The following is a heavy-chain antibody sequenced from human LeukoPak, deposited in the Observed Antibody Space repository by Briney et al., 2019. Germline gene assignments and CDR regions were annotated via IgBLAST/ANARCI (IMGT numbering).Heavy chain of an antibody. CDR3: ARGPRNSGSYH. D-gene: IGHD1-26*01. V-gene: IGHV1-69*13. Sequence: ASVKVSCKASGGTFSGYVISWVRQAPGQGLEWMGGIIPIFGTVNNAQKFQGRVTITADESTSTAYMELSSLRSEDTAVYYCARGPRNSGSYHWGQGTLVTVSS. CDR1: GGTFSGYV. J-gene: IGHJ5*02. CDR2: IIPIFGTV.